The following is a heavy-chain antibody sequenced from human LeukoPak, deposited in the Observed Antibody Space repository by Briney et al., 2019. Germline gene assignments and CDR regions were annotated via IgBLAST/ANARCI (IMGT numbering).Heavy chain of an antibody. CDR1: GFTVSSIY. CDR2: IYRGGST. J-gene: IGHJ4*02. D-gene: IGHD3-3*01. Sequence: GGSLRLSCAASGFTVSSIYMSWVRQAPGKGLEWVSIIYRGGSTYYADSVKGRFAVSRDNSKNTLYLQMNSLRADDTAVYYCAKDLTIFGVVNDYWGQGTLVTVSS. CDR3: AKDLTIFGVVNDY. V-gene: IGHV3-53*01.